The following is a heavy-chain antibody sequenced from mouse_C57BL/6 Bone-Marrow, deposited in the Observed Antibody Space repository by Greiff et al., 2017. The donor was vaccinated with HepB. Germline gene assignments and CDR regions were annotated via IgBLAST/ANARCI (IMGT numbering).Heavy chain of an antibody. Sequence: EVKLMESGPGLAKPSQTLSLTCSVTGYSITSDYWNWIRKFPGNKLEYMGYISYSGSTYYNPSLKSRISITRDTSKNQYYLQLNSVTTEDTATYYGTRGTTVVAHWYFDVWGTGTTVTVSS. V-gene: IGHV3-8*01. D-gene: IGHD1-1*01. CDR1: GYSITSDY. CDR2: ISYSGST. J-gene: IGHJ1*03. CDR3: TRGTTVVAHWYFDV.